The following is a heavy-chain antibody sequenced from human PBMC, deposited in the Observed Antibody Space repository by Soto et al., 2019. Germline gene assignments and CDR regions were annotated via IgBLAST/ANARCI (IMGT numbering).Heavy chain of an antibody. D-gene: IGHD6-19*01. CDR3: ARSIAVADNWFDP. J-gene: IGHJ5*02. V-gene: IGHV5-51*07. CDR2: IYPGDSDT. Sequence: EVQLVQSGAEVKKPGESLKISCKGSGYSFTSYWIGWVHPMPGKGLEWMGIIYPGDSDTRDSPSFQGQVTISADKSISTAYLQWSSLKASDTAMSYCARSIAVADNWFDPWGQGTLVNVSS. CDR1: GYSFTSYW.